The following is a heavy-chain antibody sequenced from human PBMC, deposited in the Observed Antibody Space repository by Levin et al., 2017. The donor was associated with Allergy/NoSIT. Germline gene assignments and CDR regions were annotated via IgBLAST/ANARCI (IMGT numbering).Heavy chain of an antibody. J-gene: IGHJ4*02. CDR1: GFTVSSNY. CDR3: ARDPVYDGSGSYFDY. CDR2: IYSGGST. D-gene: IGHD3-10*01. Sequence: GGSLRLSCAASGFTVSSNYMSWVRQAPGKGLEWVSVIYSGGSTYYADSVKGRFTISRDNSKNTLYLQMNSLRAEDTAVYYCARDPVYDGSGSYFDYWGQGTLVTVSS. V-gene: IGHV3-53*01.